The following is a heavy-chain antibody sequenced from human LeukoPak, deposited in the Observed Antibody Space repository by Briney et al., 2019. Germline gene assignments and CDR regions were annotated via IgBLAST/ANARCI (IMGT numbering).Heavy chain of an antibody. D-gene: IGHD6-6*01. Sequence: PSETLSLTCAVSGGSISSGGYSWSWIRQPPGKGLEWIGYIYHSGSTNYNPSLKSRVTISMDTSKNQFSLKLSSVTAADTAVYYCARAFSSSSFYFNYWGQGTLVTVSS. CDR3: ARAFSSSSFYFNY. CDR1: GGSISSGGYS. J-gene: IGHJ4*02. CDR2: IYHSGST. V-gene: IGHV4-30-2*01.